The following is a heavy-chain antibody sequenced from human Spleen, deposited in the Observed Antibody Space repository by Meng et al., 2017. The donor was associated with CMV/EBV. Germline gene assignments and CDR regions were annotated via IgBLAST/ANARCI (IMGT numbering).Heavy chain of an antibody. CDR2: ISSSGSTI. D-gene: IGHD3-3*01. Sequence: GESLKISCAASGFTFSSYEMNWVRQAPGKGLEWVSYISSSGSTIYYADSVKGRFTISRDNAKNSLYLQMNSLRAEDTAVYYCAKGDYDFWSGYLGRFYYGMDVWGQGTTVTVSS. CDR1: GFTFSSYE. V-gene: IGHV3-48*03. J-gene: IGHJ6*02. CDR3: AKGDYDFWSGYLGRFYYGMDV.